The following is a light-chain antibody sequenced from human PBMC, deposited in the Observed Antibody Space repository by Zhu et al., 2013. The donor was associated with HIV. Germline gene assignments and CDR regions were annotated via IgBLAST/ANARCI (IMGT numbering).Light chain of an antibody. J-gene: IGLJ2*01. CDR2: EVR. Sequence: QSALTQPASVSGSPGQSITISCTGTSSDVEGYNLVSWCQQYPGKAPKLMIYEVRNRPSGVSNRFSGSKSGNTASLTISGLQAEDEGDYYCCSYVTGEVSVVFGGGTKLTVL. V-gene: IGLV2-23*02. CDR1: SSDVEGYNL. CDR3: CSYVTGEVSVV.